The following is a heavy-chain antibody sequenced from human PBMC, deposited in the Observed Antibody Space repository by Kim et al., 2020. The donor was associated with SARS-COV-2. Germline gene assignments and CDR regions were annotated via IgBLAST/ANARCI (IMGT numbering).Heavy chain of an antibody. CDR1: GGSFSGYY. V-gene: IGHV4-34*01. CDR2: INHSGST. Sequence: SETLSLTCAVYGGSFSGYYWSWIRQPPGKGLEWIGEINHSGSTNYNPSLKSRVTISVDTSKNQFSLKLSSVTAADTAVYYCARGWGNQEFKGYGSGSYYDYWGQGTLVTVSS. D-gene: IGHD3-10*01. J-gene: IGHJ4*02. CDR3: ARGWGNQEFKGYGSGSYYDY.